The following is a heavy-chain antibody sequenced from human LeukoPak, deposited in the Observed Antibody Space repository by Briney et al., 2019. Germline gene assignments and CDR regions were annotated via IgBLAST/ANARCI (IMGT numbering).Heavy chain of an antibody. J-gene: IGHJ4*02. CDR3: ARGGDYSGYDY. D-gene: IGHD1-26*01. Sequence: GGSLRLSCAASGITFSDYYMSWIRQAPGKGLEWVSYISSTSSYTSYADSVKGRFTISRDNAKNSLYLQMNSLRPEDTALYYCARGGDYSGYDYWGQGTLVTVSS. CDR2: ISSTSSYT. V-gene: IGHV3-11*06. CDR1: GITFSDYY.